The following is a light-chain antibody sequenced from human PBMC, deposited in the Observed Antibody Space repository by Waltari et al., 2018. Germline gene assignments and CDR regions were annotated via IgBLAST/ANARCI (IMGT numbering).Light chain of an antibody. CDR2: YAN. CDR3: QQGDSYPRT. J-gene: IGKJ1*01. Sequence: DIQMSQSPSSLSASVGDRVTITCRASQGISSYLNWYQQKPGKAPRLLIYYANSLPSGVPSRFSGSGSGTEFTLTISSLQPEDFATYYGQQGDSYPRTFGQGTKVEIK. CDR1: QGISSY. V-gene: IGKV1-17*01.